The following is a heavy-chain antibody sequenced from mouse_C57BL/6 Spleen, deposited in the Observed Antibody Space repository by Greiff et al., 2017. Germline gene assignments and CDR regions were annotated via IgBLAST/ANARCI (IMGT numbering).Heavy chain of an antibody. CDR2: IYPRSGNT. D-gene: IGHD3-3*01. J-gene: IGHJ2*01. V-gene: IGHV1-81*01. CDR3: ARGDSYYFDY. CDR1: GYTFTSYG. Sequence: QVQLKESGAELARPGASVKLSCKASGYTFTSYGISWVKQRPGQGLEWIGEIYPRSGNTYYNEKFKGKATLTADKSSSTAYMELRSLTSEDSAVYFCARGDSYYFDYWGQGTTLTVSS.